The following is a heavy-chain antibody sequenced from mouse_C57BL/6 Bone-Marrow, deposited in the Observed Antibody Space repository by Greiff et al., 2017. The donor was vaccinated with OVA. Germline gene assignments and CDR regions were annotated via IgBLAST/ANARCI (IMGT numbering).Heavy chain of an antibody. CDR1: GFSLSTFGMG. J-gene: IGHJ4*01. D-gene: IGHD4-1*02. CDR3: ARKNLPSNWYAMDY. CDR2: IWWDDDK. V-gene: IGHV8-8*01. Sequence: QVTLKVCGPGILQPSQTLSLTCSFSGFSLSTFGMGVGWIRQPSGKGLEWLAHIWWDDDKYYNPALKSRLTISKDTSKNQVFLKIANVDTADTATYYCARKNLPSNWYAMDYWGQGTSVTVSS.